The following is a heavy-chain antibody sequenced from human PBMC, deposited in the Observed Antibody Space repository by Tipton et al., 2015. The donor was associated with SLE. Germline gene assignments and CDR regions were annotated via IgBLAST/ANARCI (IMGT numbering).Heavy chain of an antibody. V-gene: IGHV4-59*01. Sequence: TLSLTCTVSGGSISSYYWSWIRQPPGKGLEWIGYIYYSGSTNYNPSLKSRVTISVDTSKNQFSLKLSSVTAADTAAYYCARDRPFRKMTTVTSLAFDIWGQGTMVTVSS. D-gene: IGHD4-17*01. CDR2: IYYSGST. CDR1: GGSISSYY. CDR3: ARDRPFRKMTTVTSLAFDI. J-gene: IGHJ3*02.